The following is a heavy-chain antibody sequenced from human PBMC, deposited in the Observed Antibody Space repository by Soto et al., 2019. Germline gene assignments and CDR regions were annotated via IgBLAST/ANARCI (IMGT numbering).Heavy chain of an antibody. J-gene: IGHJ3*02. CDR2: IIPILGIA. CDR3: ARGLVGAMYVVDDAFDI. CDR1: GGPFSSYT. D-gene: IGHD1-26*01. Sequence: QVQLVQSGAEVKKPGSSVKVSCKASGGPFSSYTISWVRQAPGQGLEWMGRIIPILGIANYAQKFQGRVTITADKSTSTAYMELSSLRSEDTAVYYCARGLVGAMYVVDDAFDIWGQGTMVTVSS. V-gene: IGHV1-69*02.